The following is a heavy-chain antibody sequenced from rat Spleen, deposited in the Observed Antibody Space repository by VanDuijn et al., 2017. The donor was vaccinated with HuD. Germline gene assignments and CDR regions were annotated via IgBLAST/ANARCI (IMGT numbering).Heavy chain of an antibody. CDR3: ARGPFDY. Sequence: EVQLVESGGGLVQPGRSMKLSCAASGFTFSDYNMAWVRQAPTKGLEWVATISYDGSSTYYRDSVKGRFTISRDNAKSTLYLQMDSLRSEDTATYYCARGPFDYWGQGVMVTVSS. CDR2: ISYDGSST. CDR1: GFTFSDYN. V-gene: IGHV5-7*01. J-gene: IGHJ2*01.